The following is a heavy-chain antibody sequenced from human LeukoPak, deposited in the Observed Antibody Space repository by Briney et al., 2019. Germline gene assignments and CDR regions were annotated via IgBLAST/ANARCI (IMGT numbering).Heavy chain of an antibody. D-gene: IGHD4-11*01. V-gene: IGHV4-4*07. CDR2: IYTSGST. Sequence: PSETLSLTCTVSGGSISSYYWSWIRQPAGKGLEWIGRIYTSGSTNYNPSLKSRVTISVDTSKNQFSLKLSSVTAADTAVYYCARSRYSNYVHYYYYYMDVWGKGTTVTVSS. CDR3: ARSRYSNYVHYYYYYMDV. J-gene: IGHJ6*03. CDR1: GGSISSYY.